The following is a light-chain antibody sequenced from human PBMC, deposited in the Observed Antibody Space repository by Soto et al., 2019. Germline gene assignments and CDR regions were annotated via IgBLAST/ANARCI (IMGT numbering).Light chain of an antibody. CDR2: DVS. J-gene: IGLJ2*01. V-gene: IGLV2-14*01. CDR1: SSDVGGYNS. Sequence: QSVLTQPASVSGSPGQSITISCTGTSSDVGGYNSVSWYQQHPGKAPKLMIYDVSARPSGVSNRFSGSKSGNTASLTISGLQAEDEADYYCSSNTSSRTPVFGGGTKLTVL. CDR3: SSNTSSRTPV.